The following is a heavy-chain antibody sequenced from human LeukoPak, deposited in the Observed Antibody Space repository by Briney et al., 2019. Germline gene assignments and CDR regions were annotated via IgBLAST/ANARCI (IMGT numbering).Heavy chain of an antibody. V-gene: IGHV3-20*03. CDR3: ARDLGVAGTGFGY. Sequence: LSLASSGFPFDGYGMGWVRPAPGKGLGGVCGIQWKGGSKLQAVSVKGRFTICRYNAKNSLYREVNSVRAGDAAFYFCARDLGVAGTGFGYWGQGTLVTVSS. CDR1: GFPFDGYG. J-gene: IGHJ4*02. CDR2: IQWKGGSK. D-gene: IGHD3-3*01.